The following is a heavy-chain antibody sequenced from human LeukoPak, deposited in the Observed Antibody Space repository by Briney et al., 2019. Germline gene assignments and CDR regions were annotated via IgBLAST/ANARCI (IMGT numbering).Heavy chain of an antibody. CDR2: ISAYNGNT. CDR1: GYTFTSYG. J-gene: IGHJ5*02. V-gene: IGHV1-18*04. CDR3: ARVPMGGLLLFNWFDP. Sequence: GASVKVSCKASGYTFTSYGISWVRQAPGQGLEWMGWISAYNGNTNYAQKLQGRVTMTTDTSTSTAYMELRSLRSDDTAVYYCARVPMGGLLLFNWFDPWGQGTLVTVPS. D-gene: IGHD2-15*01.